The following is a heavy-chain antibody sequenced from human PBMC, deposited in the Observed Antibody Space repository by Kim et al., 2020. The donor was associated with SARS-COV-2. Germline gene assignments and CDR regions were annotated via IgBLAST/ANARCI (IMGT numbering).Heavy chain of an antibody. Sequence: ASVKFSCKASGYTFTNYHMHWVRQAPGQGLEWMGIISASGISTTYAQRFQGRVTMTRDTSTSTVYMELSSLKSEDTAVYYCARVKNYYDSSGLVVDAFDFWGQGTMVTVSS. D-gene: IGHD3-22*01. CDR2: ISASGIST. V-gene: IGHV1-46*01. J-gene: IGHJ3*01. CDR1: GYTFTNYH. CDR3: ARVKNYYDSSGLVVDAFDF.